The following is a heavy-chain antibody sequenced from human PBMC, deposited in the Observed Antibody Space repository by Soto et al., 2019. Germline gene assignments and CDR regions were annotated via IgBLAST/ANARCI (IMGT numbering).Heavy chain of an antibody. J-gene: IGHJ4*02. Sequence: ASVKVSCKASGYTFTSYARHWVRQAPGQRLEWMGWINAGNGNTKYSQKFQGRVTITRDTSASTAYMELSSLRSEDTAVYYCARGVAPYYFDYWGQGTTVTVSS. CDR3: ARGVAPYYFDY. CDR2: INAGNGNT. D-gene: IGHD2-15*01. CDR1: GYTFTSYA. V-gene: IGHV1-3*01.